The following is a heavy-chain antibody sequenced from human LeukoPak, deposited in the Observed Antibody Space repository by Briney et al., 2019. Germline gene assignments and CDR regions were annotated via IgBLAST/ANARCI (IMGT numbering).Heavy chain of an antibody. D-gene: IGHD1-20*01. J-gene: IGHJ4*02. CDR3: ARGGRYNWNDGDY. CDR1: GYTFTVYY. CDR2: INPNSGGT. V-gene: IGHV1-2*02. Sequence: ASVKVSFKASGYTFTVYYMHWVRQAPGQGLEWMGWINPNSGGTNYAQKFQGRVTMTRDTSISTAYMELSRLRSDDTAVYYCARGGRYNWNDGDYWGQGTLVTVSS.